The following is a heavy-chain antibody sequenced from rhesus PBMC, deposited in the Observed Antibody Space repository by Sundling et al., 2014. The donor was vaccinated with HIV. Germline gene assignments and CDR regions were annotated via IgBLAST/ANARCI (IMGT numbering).Heavy chain of an antibody. CDR2: ISSTSSYI. J-gene: IGHJ4*01. Sequence: EVQLVESGGGLVQPGGSLRLSCAVSGFTFKSYGMSWVRQAPGKGLEWVSSISSTSSYIYYADSVKGRFTISKDKAKNSLSLQMNSLRAEDTAVYYCARARWGEIDYYFDYWGQGVLVTVSS. CDR1: GFTFKSYG. V-gene: IGHV3-136*01. D-gene: IGHD3-34*01. CDR3: ARARWGEIDYYFDY.